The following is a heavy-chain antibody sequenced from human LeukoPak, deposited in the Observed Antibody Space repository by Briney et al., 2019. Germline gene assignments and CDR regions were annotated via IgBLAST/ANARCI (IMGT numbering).Heavy chain of an antibody. D-gene: IGHD3-10*01. Sequence: ASVKVSCKASGYTFTSYYIHWVRQAPGQGLEWMGIINPSGGSTSYAQKFQGRVTMTRDTSTSTVYMELSSLRSEDTAVYYCARDSSMVRGVISAFDIWGQGTMVTVSS. CDR1: GYTFTSYY. V-gene: IGHV1-46*01. CDR3: ARDSSMVRGVISAFDI. J-gene: IGHJ3*02. CDR2: INPSGGST.